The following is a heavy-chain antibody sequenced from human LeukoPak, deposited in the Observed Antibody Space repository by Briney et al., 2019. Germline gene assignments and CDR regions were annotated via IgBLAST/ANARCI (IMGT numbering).Heavy chain of an antibody. CDR2: ISSGGTTI. Sequence: GGSLRLSCAASGFIFSSYEMNWVRQAPGKGLEWLSYISSGGTTIHYADPVKGRFTISRDDAKNSLYLQMNSLRAEDTAVYYCARCRSGSPDYFDYWDQGTLVTVSS. CDR3: ARCRSGSPDYFDY. CDR1: GFIFSSYE. V-gene: IGHV3-48*03. J-gene: IGHJ4*02. D-gene: IGHD1-26*01.